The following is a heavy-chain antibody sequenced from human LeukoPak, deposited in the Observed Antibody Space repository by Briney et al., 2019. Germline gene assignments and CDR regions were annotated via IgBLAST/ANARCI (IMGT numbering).Heavy chain of an antibody. CDR3: ASCASVSCYPVYYYYGMDV. V-gene: IGHV3-48*03. CDR2: ISSSGSSI. CDR1: GVTFSSYE. Sequence: PGGSLRFSCAASGVTFSSYEMNWVRQAPGKGLEWVSYISSSGSSIYYAESVEGRFTISRDIAKNSLYLQMNSLRAEDTAVYYCASCASVSCYPVYYYYGMDVWGQGTTVTVSS. J-gene: IGHJ6*02. D-gene: IGHD2-2*01.